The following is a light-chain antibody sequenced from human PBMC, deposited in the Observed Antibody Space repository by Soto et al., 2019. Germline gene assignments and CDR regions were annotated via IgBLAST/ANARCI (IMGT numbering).Light chain of an antibody. CDR2: EVS. V-gene: IGLV2-8*01. CDR1: SSDVGGYNY. J-gene: IGLJ2*01. Sequence: QSVLTQPPSASGSPGQSVTISCTGTSSDVGGYNYVSWYQQHPGKAPKLMIYEVSKRPSGVPDRFSGPKSGNTASLTVSGLQAEDEADYYCSSYAGSNMVVFGGGTKLTVL. CDR3: SSYAGSNMVV.